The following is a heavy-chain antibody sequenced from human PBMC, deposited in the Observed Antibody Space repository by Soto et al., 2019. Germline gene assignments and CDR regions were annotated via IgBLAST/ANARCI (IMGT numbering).Heavy chain of an antibody. J-gene: IGHJ3*02. Sequence: QVQLVQSGAEVKKPGASVKISCKASGYSFTSQYVHWVRQAPGQGLEWMGIINPNGGSTTYAQKFQGGVARTRGTATCTVYVELGSRTCGETGGYYWARERGTRPGGGGTEPLDIWGQGTMVTVAS. CDR3: ARERGTRPGGGGTEPLDI. CDR1: GYSFTSQY. CDR2: INPNGGST. V-gene: IGHV1-46*03. D-gene: IGHD3-16*01.